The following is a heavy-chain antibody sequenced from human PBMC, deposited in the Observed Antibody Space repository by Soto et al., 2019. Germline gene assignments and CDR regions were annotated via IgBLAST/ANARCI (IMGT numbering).Heavy chain of an antibody. CDR1: GFTFSNHW. CDR2: INSDGSTT. V-gene: IGHV3-74*01. CDR3: ARGYSSGPDY. J-gene: IGHJ4*02. Sequence: EVQLVESGGGLVQPGGSLRLSFAASGFTFSNHWMHWVRQAPGKGLVWVSRINSDGSTTTYADSVKGRFTISRDNAKNTLYLQLNSLRAEDTALYYCARGYSSGPDYWGQGTLVTVSS. D-gene: IGHD6-19*01.